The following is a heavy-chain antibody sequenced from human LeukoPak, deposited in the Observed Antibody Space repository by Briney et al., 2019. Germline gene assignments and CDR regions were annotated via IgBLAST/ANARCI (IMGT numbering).Heavy chain of an antibody. J-gene: IGHJ4*02. CDR1: GYTFTSYG. D-gene: IGHD3-10*01. Sequence: VASVKVSCKASGYTFTSYGISWVRQAPGQGLEWMGWISAYNGDTNYAQKLQGRVTMTTDTSTSTAYMKLRCLRSDDTAVYYCARDNEAYYYGSGSRPPDYWGQGTL. V-gene: IGHV1-18*01. CDR2: ISAYNGDT. CDR3: ARDNEAYYYGSGSRPPDY.